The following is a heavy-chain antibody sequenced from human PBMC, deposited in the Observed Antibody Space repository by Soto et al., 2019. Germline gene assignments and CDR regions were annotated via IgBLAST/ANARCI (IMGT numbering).Heavy chain of an antibody. CDR2: INHSGST. CDR1: GGSFSGYY. Sequence: QVQLQQWGAGLLKPSETLSLTCAVYGGSFSGYYWSWIRQPPGKGLEWIGEINHSGSTNYNPSLKSRVTISVDTSKNQFSLKLSSVTAADTAVYYCARGVYYDYVWGSYRFDYWGQGTLVTVSS. V-gene: IGHV4-34*01. CDR3: ARGVYYDYVWGSYRFDY. J-gene: IGHJ4*02. D-gene: IGHD3-16*02.